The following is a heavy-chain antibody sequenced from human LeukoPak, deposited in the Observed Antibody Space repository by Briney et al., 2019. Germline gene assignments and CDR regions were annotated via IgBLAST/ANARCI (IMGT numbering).Heavy chain of an antibody. CDR2: MRGSGTRT. CDR3: AKRIVVSDAFDI. J-gene: IGHJ3*02. D-gene: IGHD3-22*01. Sequence: PGGSLRLSCVVSGFTFSSYAMSWVRQAPGKGLEWVSLMRGSGTRTYYADSVKGRFTISRDNSKNTLYLQMNSLRAEDTAVYYCAKRIVVSDAFDIWGQGTMVTVSS. V-gene: IGHV3-23*01. CDR1: GFTFSSYA.